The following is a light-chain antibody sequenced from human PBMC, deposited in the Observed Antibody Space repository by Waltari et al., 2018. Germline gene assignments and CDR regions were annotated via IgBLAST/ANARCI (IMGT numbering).Light chain of an antibody. J-gene: IGKJ1*01. Sequence: EIVLTQSPGTLSLSPGERATLSCRASQSVSRTLAWYQQKPGQAPRLLIYGASTRATGLPERFSGGGSGTDFSLTINRLEPEDFAVYYCQHYVRLPATFGQGTKVEIK. V-gene: IGKV3-20*01. CDR1: QSVSRT. CDR3: QHYVRLPAT. CDR2: GAS.